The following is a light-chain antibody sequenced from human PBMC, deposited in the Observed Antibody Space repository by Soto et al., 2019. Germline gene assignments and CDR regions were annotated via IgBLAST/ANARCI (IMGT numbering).Light chain of an antibody. CDR3: GSWDSSLNGLL. J-gene: IGLJ3*02. CDR1: SSNIGGNS. CDR2: DDN. Sequence: QSVLTQPPSVSAAPGQKVTISCSGSSSNIGGNSVSWYQQLPGTAPKLLIYDDNKRPSGIPDRFSGSKSGTSATLGITGFQTGDEADYYCGSWDSSLNGLLFGGGTQLTAL. V-gene: IGLV1-51*01.